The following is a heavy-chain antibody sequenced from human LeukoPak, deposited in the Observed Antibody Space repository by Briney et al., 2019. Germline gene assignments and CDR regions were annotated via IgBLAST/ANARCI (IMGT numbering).Heavy chain of an antibody. J-gene: IGHJ4*02. CDR1: GFTVSSNY. CDR3: AKDEGSYDFWSGYPDY. CDR2: IYSGGST. Sequence: PGGSLRLSFAASGFTVSSNYMVWVGQAPGTGLARVSLIYSGGSTYYADSVKGRFTISRDNSKNTLYLQMNSLSAEDTAVYYCAKDEGSYDFWSGYPDYWGQGTLVTVSS. V-gene: IGHV3-66*01. D-gene: IGHD3-3*01.